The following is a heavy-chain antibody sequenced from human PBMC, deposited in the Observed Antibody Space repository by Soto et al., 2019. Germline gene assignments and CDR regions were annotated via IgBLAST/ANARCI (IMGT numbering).Heavy chain of an antibody. V-gene: IGHV3-23*01. D-gene: IGHD3-10*01. Sequence: EVQLLESGGGLVQPGGSLRLSCAASGFTFSNFAMFWVRQAPGKGLEWVSTIYASGGSKYYAASVKGRFTISRDNSKDTLFLQMDSLRDEDTAVYFCAKDLIRGDGYEHPDYWGQGTLVTVSS. CDR2: IYASGGSK. J-gene: IGHJ4*02. CDR1: GFTFSNFA. CDR3: AKDLIRGDGYEHPDY.